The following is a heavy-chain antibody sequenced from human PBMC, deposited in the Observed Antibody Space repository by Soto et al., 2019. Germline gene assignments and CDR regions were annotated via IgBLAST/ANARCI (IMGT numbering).Heavy chain of an antibody. D-gene: IGHD1-1*01. V-gene: IGHV3-23*01. CDR3: AKTEPSHAAFDI. CDR2: ISGSGDRT. CDR1: GFTFNNYA. J-gene: IGHJ3*02. Sequence: EVQLLESGGGLVQPGGSLRLSCAASGFTFNNYAMTWVRQAPGKGLEWVSGISGSGDRTNYADSVKGRFTISRDKSKNTQYLQMNSLIAEDTAVYYCAKTEPSHAAFDIWGQGTMVTVSS.